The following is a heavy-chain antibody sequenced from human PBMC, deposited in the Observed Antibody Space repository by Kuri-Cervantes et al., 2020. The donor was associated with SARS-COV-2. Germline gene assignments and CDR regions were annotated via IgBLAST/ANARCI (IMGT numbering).Heavy chain of an antibody. Sequence: ETLSLTCTVSGGSISSYYWSWIRRPPGRGLEWIGYIYYSGSTNYNPSLKSRVTISVDTSKNQFSLKLSSVTAADTAVYYCARLEIIAVAGAIDYWGQGTLVTVSS. CDR1: GGSISSYY. D-gene: IGHD6-19*01. CDR2: IYYSGST. V-gene: IGHV4-59*08. J-gene: IGHJ4*02. CDR3: ARLEIIAVAGAIDY.